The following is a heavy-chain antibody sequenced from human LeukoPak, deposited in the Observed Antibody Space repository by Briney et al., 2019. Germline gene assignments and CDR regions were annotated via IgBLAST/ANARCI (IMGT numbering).Heavy chain of an antibody. Sequence: PSETLSLTCTVSGGSISNSDYYWGWIRQPPGKGLEWLGSIYSSGSTYYNPSLKSRVTISVDRSKSQFSLKLSSVTAADTAVYYCARAMTTVTTGWFDPWGQGTLVTVSS. CDR2: IYSSGST. D-gene: IGHD4-17*01. J-gene: IGHJ5*02. CDR1: GGSISNSDYY. V-gene: IGHV4-39*07. CDR3: ARAMTTVTTGWFDP.